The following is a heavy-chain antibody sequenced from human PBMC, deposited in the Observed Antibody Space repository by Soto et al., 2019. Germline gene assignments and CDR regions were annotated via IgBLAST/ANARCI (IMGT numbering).Heavy chain of an antibody. Sequence: SETLSLTCTVSGGSISSYYWSWIRQPPGKGLEWIGYIYYSGSTNYNPSLKSRVTMSVDTSKNQFSLKLSSVTAADTAVYYCARVRAGTSRSGGWFDPWGQGTLVTVSS. V-gene: IGHV4-59*08. CDR2: IYYSGST. J-gene: IGHJ5*02. CDR1: GGSISSYY. CDR3: ARVRAGTSRSGGWFDP. D-gene: IGHD6-13*01.